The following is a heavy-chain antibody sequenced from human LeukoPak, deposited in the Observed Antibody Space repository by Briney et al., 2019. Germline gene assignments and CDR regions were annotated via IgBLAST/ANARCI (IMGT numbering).Heavy chain of an antibody. CDR3: AREGSIAAGY. J-gene: IGHJ4*02. Sequence: PSETLSLTCTVSGGSISSGSYYWSWIRQPAGKGLEWIGRIYTSGSTNYNPSLKSRVTISVDTSKNQFSLKLSSVTAADTAVYYCAREGSIAAGYWGQGTLVTVSS. CDR2: IYTSGST. CDR1: GGSISSGSYY. V-gene: IGHV4-61*02. D-gene: IGHD6-25*01.